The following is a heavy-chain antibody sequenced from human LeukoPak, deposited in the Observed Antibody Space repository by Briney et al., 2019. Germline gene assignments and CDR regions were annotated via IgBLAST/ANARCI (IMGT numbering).Heavy chain of an antibody. CDR1: GFTVSSNY. Sequence: GGSLRLSCVASGFTVSSNYMSWVRQAPGKGLEWVSVIYSAGSTYYADSVKGRFTISGDNSKNSLFLQVHSLRADDTAVYYCARGRRDCSGDCYVAFDIWGQGTMVTVSS. V-gene: IGHV3-53*01. CDR3: ARGRRDCSGDCYVAFDI. J-gene: IGHJ3*02. CDR2: IYSAGST. D-gene: IGHD2-21*02.